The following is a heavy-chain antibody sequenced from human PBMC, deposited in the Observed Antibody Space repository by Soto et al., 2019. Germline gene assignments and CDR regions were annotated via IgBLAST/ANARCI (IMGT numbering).Heavy chain of an antibody. CDR3: ARRLVPAAMPSEGHYYYMDV. Sequence: APVKVSCKASGYTFTSYDINWVRQAPGQGLEWMGWMNPNSGNTGYAQKFQGRVTMTRNTSISTAYMELSSLRSEDTAVYYCARRLVPAAMPSEGHYYYMDVWGKGTTVTVSS. D-gene: IGHD2-2*01. CDR2: MNPNSGNT. V-gene: IGHV1-8*02. CDR1: GYTFTSYD. J-gene: IGHJ6*03.